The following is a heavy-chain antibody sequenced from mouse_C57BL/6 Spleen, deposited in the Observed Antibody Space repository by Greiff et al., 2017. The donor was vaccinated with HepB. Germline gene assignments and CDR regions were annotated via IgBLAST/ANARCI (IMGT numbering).Heavy chain of an antibody. V-gene: IGHV5-6*01. Sequence: EVMLVESGGDLVKPGGSLKLSCAASGFTFSSYGMSWVRQTPDKRLEWVATISSGGSYTYYPDSVKGRFTISRDNAKNTLYLQMSSLKSEDTAMYYCAREGYDYVYFDHWGQGTTLTVSS. CDR1: GFTFSSYG. CDR3: AREGYDYVYFDH. D-gene: IGHD2-4*01. CDR2: ISSGGSYT. J-gene: IGHJ2*01.